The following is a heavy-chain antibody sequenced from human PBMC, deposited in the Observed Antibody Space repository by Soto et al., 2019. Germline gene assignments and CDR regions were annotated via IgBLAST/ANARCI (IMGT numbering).Heavy chain of an antibody. CDR2: IIPILGIA. Sequence: GASVKVSCKASGGTFSSYTISWVRQAPGQGLEWMGRIIPILGIANCAQKFQGRVTITADKSTSTAYMELSSLRSEDTAVYYCARDVGYCSSTSCYALYYYYMDVWGKGTTVTVSS. CDR1: GGTFSSYT. D-gene: IGHD2-2*01. V-gene: IGHV1-69*04. J-gene: IGHJ6*03. CDR3: ARDVGYCSSTSCYALYYYYMDV.